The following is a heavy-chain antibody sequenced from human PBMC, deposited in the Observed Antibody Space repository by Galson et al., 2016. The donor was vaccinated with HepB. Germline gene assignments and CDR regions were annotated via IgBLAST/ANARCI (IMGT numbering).Heavy chain of an antibody. J-gene: IGHJ3*02. CDR2: IYWDDVK. Sequence: PALVKPTQTLTLTCTFSGFSLSTSGVAVGWIRQPPGKALEWLTLIYWDDVKRYSPSLQTRLTITKDTSKNQVVLTMTNMAPVDTATYYCALLTLLAYDQGAFDIWGQGTMVTVSS. CDR3: ALLTLLAYDQGAFDI. CDR1: GFSLSTSGVA. V-gene: IGHV2-5*02. D-gene: IGHD2-21*01.